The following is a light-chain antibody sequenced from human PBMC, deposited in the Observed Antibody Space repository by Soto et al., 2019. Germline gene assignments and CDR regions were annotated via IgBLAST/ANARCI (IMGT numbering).Light chain of an antibody. CDR1: QDISNF. CDR2: AVF. Sequence: DIQLTQPPSFLSASVGDRVTITCRASQDISNFLAWFQQKPGRAPKLLIYAVFTLQSGVPSRFSGSGSGTEFTLTITGLQPDDFATYYCQQYNTYWTFGQGTKVDIK. V-gene: IGKV1-9*01. J-gene: IGKJ1*01. CDR3: QQYNTYWT.